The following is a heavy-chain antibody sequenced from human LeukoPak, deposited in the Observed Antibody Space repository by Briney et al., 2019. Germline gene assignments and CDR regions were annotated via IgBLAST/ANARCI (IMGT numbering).Heavy chain of an antibody. Sequence: PSETLSLTCTVSGGSIYSHYCNWIRQSPGKELEWIGYIYKSGIINYNPSLKSQVTISVDTSKNQFSLKLNSVTAADTAIYYCATKVRGGFDIWGQGTMVTVSS. V-gene: IGHV4-59*11. CDR2: IYKSGII. D-gene: IGHD2-15*01. J-gene: IGHJ3*02. CDR3: ATKVRGGFDI. CDR1: GGSIYSHY.